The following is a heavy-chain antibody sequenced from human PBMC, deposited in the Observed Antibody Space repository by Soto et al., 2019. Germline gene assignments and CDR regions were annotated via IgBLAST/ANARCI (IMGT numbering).Heavy chain of an antibody. Sequence: EVQLVESGGGLVQPGGSLRLSCAASGFTFSNYGMNWVRQAPGKGLAWVSYISSSIATIQYADSVKGRFTISRDNAKKSLYLQMNSLRDEDTAVYYCARGGAARPHYWGQGTLVTVSS. CDR3: ARGGAARPHY. CDR2: ISSSIATI. D-gene: IGHD6-6*01. V-gene: IGHV3-48*02. J-gene: IGHJ4*02. CDR1: GFTFSNYG.